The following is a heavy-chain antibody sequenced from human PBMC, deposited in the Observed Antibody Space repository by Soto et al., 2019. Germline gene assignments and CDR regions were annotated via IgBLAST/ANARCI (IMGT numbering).Heavy chain of an antibody. V-gene: IGHV3-48*01. J-gene: IGHJ4*02. Sequence: EVQLVQSGGGLVQPGGSLRLSCAASGFTISTYSMNWVRQAPGKGLEWVSYLRKNANTTHYADSVKGRFIIFRDNAKNSLYLQMNKLRVEDTAVYYCARDPHSLDFWGQGVLVTVSS. CDR3: ARDPHSLDF. CDR1: GFTISTYS. D-gene: IGHD2-15*01. CDR2: LRKNANTT.